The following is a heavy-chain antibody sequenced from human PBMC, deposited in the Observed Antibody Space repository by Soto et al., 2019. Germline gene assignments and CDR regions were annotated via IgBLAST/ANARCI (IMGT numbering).Heavy chain of an antibody. J-gene: IGHJ2*01. V-gene: IGHV1-69*02. CDR3: AGYYGDYVDFDL. CDR1: GGTFSSYT. D-gene: IGHD4-17*01. Sequence: SVKVSCKASGGTFSSYTISCVRQAPGQGLEWMGRIIPILGIANYAQKFQGRVTITADKSTSTAYMELSSPRSEDTAVYYCAGYYGDYVDFDLWGRGTLVTVSS. CDR2: IIPILGIA.